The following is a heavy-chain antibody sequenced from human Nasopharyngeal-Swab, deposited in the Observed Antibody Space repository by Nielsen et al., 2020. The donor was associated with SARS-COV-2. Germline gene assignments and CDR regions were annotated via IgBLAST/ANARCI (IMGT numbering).Heavy chain of an antibody. J-gene: IGHJ4*02. CDR3: ARAETGYSYGYPFDY. CDR2: IWYDGSNK. D-gene: IGHD5-18*01. CDR1: GFTFSSYE. Sequence: GESLKISCAASGFTFSSYEMNWVRQAPGKGLEWVAVIWYDGSNKYYADSVKGRFTISRDNSKNTLYLQMNSLRAEDTAVYYCARAETGYSYGYPFDYWGQGTLVTVSS. V-gene: IGHV3-33*08.